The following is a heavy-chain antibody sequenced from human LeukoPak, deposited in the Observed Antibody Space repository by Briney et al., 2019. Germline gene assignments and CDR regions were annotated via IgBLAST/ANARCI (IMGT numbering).Heavy chain of an antibody. Sequence: SETLSLTCAVSGYSISSGYYWGWIRQPPGKGLEWIGTIYHNGNTYYNPSLKSRVTISVDTSKNQFSLKLSSVTTADTAVYYCARVRYNYGDSDYWGQGTLVTVSS. D-gene: IGHD5-18*01. CDR3: ARVRYNYGDSDY. J-gene: IGHJ4*02. V-gene: IGHV4-38-2*01. CDR2: IYHNGNT. CDR1: GYSISSGYY.